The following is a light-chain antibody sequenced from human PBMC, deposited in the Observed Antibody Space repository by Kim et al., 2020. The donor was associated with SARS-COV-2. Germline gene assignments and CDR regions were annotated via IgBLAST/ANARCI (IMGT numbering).Light chain of an antibody. V-gene: IGLV3-21*01. J-gene: IGLJ3*02. Sequence: LGKTAKITCETKEIGVIIVHWYQRRPGQAPVVVIYFDGDRPSGIPGRFSASTSADTATLPINRVEVGDEADYYCQVWDSDIAHWVFGGGTQLTVL. CDR1: EIGVII. CDR2: FDG. CDR3: QVWDSDIAHWV.